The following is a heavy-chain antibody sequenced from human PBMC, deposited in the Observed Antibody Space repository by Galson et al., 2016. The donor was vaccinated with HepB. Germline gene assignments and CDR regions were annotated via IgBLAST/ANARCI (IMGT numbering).Heavy chain of an antibody. CDR3: TRGVVWELLPLDAFDI. J-gene: IGHJ3*02. D-gene: IGHD1-26*01. V-gene: IGHV4-59*01. CDR1: GGSLSTYY. Sequence: ETLSLTCTVSGGSLSTYYWNWIRQPPGKGLEWIGYIYYTGSTHYNPSFKSRLTMSVDTSKNQFSLKLSSVTAADTAVYYCTRGVVWELLPLDAFDIWGQGTMVTVSS. CDR2: IYYTGST.